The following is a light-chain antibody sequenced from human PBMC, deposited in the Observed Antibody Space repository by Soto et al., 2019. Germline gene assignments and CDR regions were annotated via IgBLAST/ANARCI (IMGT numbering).Light chain of an antibody. J-gene: IGKJ1*01. V-gene: IGKV3-20*01. CDR3: QQYGSSQT. CDR2: GAS. CDR1: QSVSSSY. Sequence: EIVVTQSPGTLSLSPGERATLSCRASQSVSSSYLAWYQQKPGQAPRLLIYGASSRATGIPDRFSGSGSGTDFTLTISRLDPEDFAVYYCQQYGSSQTFGQGTKVEIK.